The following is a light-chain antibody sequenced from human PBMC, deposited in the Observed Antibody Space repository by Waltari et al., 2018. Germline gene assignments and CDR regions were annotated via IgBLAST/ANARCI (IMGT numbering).Light chain of an antibody. CDR1: RSAVGASNY. CDR2: DVT. Sequence: QSALTQPASVSGSPGQSITISCAGTRSAVGASNYLCWYQQHPGKAPKLMIYDVTTRPSGVSNRFSGSKSGNTASLTISGLQAEDEADYYCASHTSRTTWVFGGGTKVTVL. V-gene: IGLV2-14*01. J-gene: IGLJ3*02. CDR3: ASHTSRTTWV.